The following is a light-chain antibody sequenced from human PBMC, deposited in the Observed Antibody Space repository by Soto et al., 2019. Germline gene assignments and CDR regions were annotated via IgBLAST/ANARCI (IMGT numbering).Light chain of an antibody. CDR2: DVS. V-gene: IGLV2-14*01. CDR3: SSSTSSSTYV. CDR1: SSDVGGYND. Sequence: QSALTQPASVSGSPGQSITISCTGTSSDVGGYNDVSWYQQHPGKAPKLMIYDVSNRPSGVSNRFSGSKSGNTASLTISGLPAEDEADYYCSSSTSSSTYVFGTGTQLTVL. J-gene: IGLJ1*01.